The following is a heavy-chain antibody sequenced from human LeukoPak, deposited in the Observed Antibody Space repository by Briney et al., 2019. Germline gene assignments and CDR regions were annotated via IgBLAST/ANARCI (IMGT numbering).Heavy chain of an antibody. Sequence: SETLSLTCTVSGGSISSGDYYWSWIRQTPGKGLEWIGYIHYSGSTNYNPSLKSRVTISVDTSKNQFSLKLSSVTAADTAVYFCARSGYVFTGYFDYWGQGALVTVSS. CDR3: ARSGYVFTGYFDY. V-gene: IGHV4-61*08. D-gene: IGHD5-12*01. CDR1: GGSISSGDYY. CDR2: IHYSGST. J-gene: IGHJ4*02.